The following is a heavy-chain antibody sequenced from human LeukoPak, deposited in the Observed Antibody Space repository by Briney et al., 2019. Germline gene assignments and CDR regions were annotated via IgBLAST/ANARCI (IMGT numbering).Heavy chain of an antibody. Sequence: SQTLSLTCVISGDSVSSNSGAWNWIRQSPSRGLEWLGRTYYRSKWYNEYALSVKSRITINPDTTKNQFSLKLSSVTAADTAVYYCARGARLWFGELLQPRYYYGMDVWGQGTTVTVSS. D-gene: IGHD3-10*01. CDR2: TYYRSKWYN. J-gene: IGHJ6*02. V-gene: IGHV6-1*01. CDR1: GDSVSSNSGA. CDR3: ARGARLWFGELLQPRYYYGMDV.